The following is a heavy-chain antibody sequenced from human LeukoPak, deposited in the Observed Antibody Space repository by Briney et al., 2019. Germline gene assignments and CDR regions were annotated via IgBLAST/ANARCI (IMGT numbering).Heavy chain of an antibody. CDR3: AYMTTVTTDYFDY. CDR2: MNPNSGNT. D-gene: IGHD4-17*01. V-gene: IGHV1-8*01. CDR1: GYTFTSYD. Sequence: ASVKVSCKASGYTFTSYDINWVRQATGQGLEWMGWMNPNSGNTGYAQKFQGRVTMTRNTSISTAYMELSSLRSEDTAVYYCAYMTTVTTDYFDYWGQGTLVTVSS. J-gene: IGHJ4*02.